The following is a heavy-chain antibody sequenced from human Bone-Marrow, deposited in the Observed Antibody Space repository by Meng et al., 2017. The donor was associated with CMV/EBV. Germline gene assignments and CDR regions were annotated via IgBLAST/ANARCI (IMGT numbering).Heavy chain of an antibody. D-gene: IGHD2-2*01. J-gene: IGHJ4*02. V-gene: IGHV3-48*04. CDR3: AREDVIPVAPFDY. CDR2: ISSSSSTI. CDR1: GFTFSDYS. Sequence: GESLKISCAASGFTFSDYSMNWVRQAPGKGLEWVSYISSSSSTIYYANSVKGRFTFSRDNAKNSLYLQMNSLRAEDTAVYYCAREDVIPVAPFDYWGQGTLVTVSS.